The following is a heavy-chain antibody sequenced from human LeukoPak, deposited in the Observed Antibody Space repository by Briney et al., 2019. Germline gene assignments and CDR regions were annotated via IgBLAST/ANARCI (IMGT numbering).Heavy chain of an antibody. D-gene: IGHD1-26*01. CDR3: ARYRSLDL. CDR2: IKQDGSDK. CDR1: GFTFSNSW. V-gene: IGHV3-7*05. Sequence: GGSLRLSCAASGFTFSNSWMTWVRQAPGGGLEWVANIKQDGSDKYYVDSVKGRFTISKDNAKNSLFLQMNSLRAEDTAVYYCARYRSLDLWGQGTMVTVSS. J-gene: IGHJ3*01.